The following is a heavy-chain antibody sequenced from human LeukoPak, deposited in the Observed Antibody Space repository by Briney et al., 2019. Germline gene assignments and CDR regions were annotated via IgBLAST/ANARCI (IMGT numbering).Heavy chain of an antibody. CDR1: GFTFSSYW. Sequence: GGSLRLSCAASGFTFSSYWMSWVRQAPGAGLEWVANIKQDGSEKYYVDSVKGRFTISRDNAKNSLYLQMNSLRAEDTAVYYCARRYYDTMTGYLEDYWGQGILVTVSS. CDR2: IKQDGSEK. CDR3: ARRYYDTMTGYLEDY. J-gene: IGHJ4*02. D-gene: IGHD3-9*01. V-gene: IGHV3-7*01.